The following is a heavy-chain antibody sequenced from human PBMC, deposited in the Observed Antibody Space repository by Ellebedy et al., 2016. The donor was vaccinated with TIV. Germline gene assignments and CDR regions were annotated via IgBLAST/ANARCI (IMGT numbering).Heavy chain of an antibody. CDR2: ISANGGTT. CDR3: ARRSTDFAFDS. V-gene: IGHV3-23*01. CDR1: GFTFSTYP. Sequence: PGGSLRLSCAASGFTFSTYPMTWVRQAPGTGLEWVSIISANGGTTYYADSVKGRFTISRDNSKNTLFLQMSSLRAEDTAVYFCARRSTDFAFDSWGQGTLVTVSS. J-gene: IGHJ4*02. D-gene: IGHD3/OR15-3a*01.